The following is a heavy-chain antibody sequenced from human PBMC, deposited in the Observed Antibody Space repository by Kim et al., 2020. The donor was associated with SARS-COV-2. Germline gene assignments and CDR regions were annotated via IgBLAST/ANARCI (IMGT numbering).Heavy chain of an antibody. J-gene: IGHJ4*02. V-gene: IGHV3-23*01. D-gene: IGHD5-18*01. Sequence: DSGKGRFTISRDNTKSTLYLQMDSLRAEDTAVYFCAKRIGYTYGNYFDYWGQGTLVTVSS. CDR3: AKRIGYTYGNYFDY.